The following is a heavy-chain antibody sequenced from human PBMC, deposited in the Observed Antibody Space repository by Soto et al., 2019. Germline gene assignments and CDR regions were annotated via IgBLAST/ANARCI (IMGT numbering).Heavy chain of an antibody. Sequence: EVQLLESGGGLVQPGGSLRLSCAASGFTFTSYAMNWVRLAPGKGLEWVSAISGTGYNTYYADSVKGRFTISRDNTKNTLYLQMNSLRAEDTVVYYCAKAGFSSSWSPTYFDYWGQGTLVTVSS. CDR3: AKAGFSSSWSPTYFDY. J-gene: IGHJ4*02. D-gene: IGHD6-13*01. CDR2: ISGTGYNT. CDR1: GFTFTSYA. V-gene: IGHV3-23*01.